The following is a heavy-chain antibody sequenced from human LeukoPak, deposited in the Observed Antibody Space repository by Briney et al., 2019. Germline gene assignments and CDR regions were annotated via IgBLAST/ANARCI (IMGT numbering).Heavy chain of an antibody. CDR3: ASGTQNYDFWSGYFLGVFDY. CDR2: IKQDGSEK. D-gene: IGHD3-3*01. V-gene: IGHV3-7*01. CDR1: GFTFSSYW. J-gene: IGHJ4*02. Sequence: GGSLRLSCAASGFTFSSYWMSWVRQAPGRGLEWVANIKQDGSEKYYVDSVKGRFTISRDNAKNSLYLQMNSLRAEDTAVYYCASGTQNYDFWSGYFLGVFDYWGQGTLVTVSS.